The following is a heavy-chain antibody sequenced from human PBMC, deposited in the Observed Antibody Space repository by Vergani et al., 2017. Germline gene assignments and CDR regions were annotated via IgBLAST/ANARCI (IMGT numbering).Heavy chain of an antibody. Sequence: QVQLVESGGGVVQPGRSLRLSCAASGFTFSSYAMHWVRQAPGKGLEGVAVISYDGSNKYYADSVKGRFTISRDNSKNTLYLQMNSLRAEDTAVYYCARTELSAAYDFWSGYHKVAIDYWGQGTLVTVSS. J-gene: IGHJ4*02. V-gene: IGHV3-30-3*01. CDR3: ARTELSAAYDFWSGYHKVAIDY. CDR1: GFTFSSYA. CDR2: ISYDGSNK. D-gene: IGHD3-3*01.